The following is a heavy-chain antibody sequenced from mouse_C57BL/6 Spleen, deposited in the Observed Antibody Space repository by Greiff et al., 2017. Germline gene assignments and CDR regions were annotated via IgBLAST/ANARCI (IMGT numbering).Heavy chain of an antibody. D-gene: IGHD2-3*01. V-gene: IGHV5-17*01. CDR3: ARGDGYYPFDY. Sequence: EVKLMESGGGLVKPGGSLKLSCAASGFTFSDYGMHWVRQAPEKGLEWVAYISNGSSTIYYADTVKGRFTISRDNAKNTLFLQMTSLRSEDTAMXYCARGDGYYPFDYWGQGTTLTVSS. CDR1: GFTFSDYG. CDR2: ISNGSSTI. J-gene: IGHJ2*01.